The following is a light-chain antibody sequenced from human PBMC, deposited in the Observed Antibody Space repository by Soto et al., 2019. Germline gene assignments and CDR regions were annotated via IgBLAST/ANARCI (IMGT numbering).Light chain of an antibody. Sequence: EIVMTQSPATLSVSPGERATLSCRASQSISNNLVWYQQKPGQAPRLLIYDASTRATGIPARFSGSGSGTEFTLTISSLQSEDFAVYYCQQCANWPLTFGGGTKVEIK. J-gene: IGKJ4*01. CDR3: QQCANWPLT. V-gene: IGKV3-15*01. CDR2: DAS. CDR1: QSISNN.